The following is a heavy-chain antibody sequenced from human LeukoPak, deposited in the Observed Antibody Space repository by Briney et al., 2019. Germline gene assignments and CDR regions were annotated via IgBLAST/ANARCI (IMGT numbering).Heavy chain of an antibody. CDR1: GYTFTSYG. V-gene: IGHV1-18*01. Sequence: ASVKVSCKASGYTFTSYGISWVRQAPGQGLEWMGWISAYNGNTNYAQKLQGRVTMTTDTPTSTAYMELRSLRSDDTAVYYCARVHDQWLGYYFDYWGQGTLVTVSS. CDR2: ISAYNGNT. J-gene: IGHJ4*02. CDR3: ARVHDQWLGYYFDY. D-gene: IGHD6-19*01.